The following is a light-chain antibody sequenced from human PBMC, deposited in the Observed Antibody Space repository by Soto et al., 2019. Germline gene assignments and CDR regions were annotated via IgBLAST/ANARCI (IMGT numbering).Light chain of an antibody. CDR1: QSLVHSDGNTY. Sequence: DVVLTQSPLSLPVTLGQPASISCRSSQSLVHSDGNTYLSWFQQRPGQSPRRLIYTVSNRDSGVPDRFSGSGSGTDFTLKISRVEAEDVGVYYCMQGTHWPWTFGQGTKVDI. CDR3: MQGTHWPWT. V-gene: IGKV2-30*02. J-gene: IGKJ1*01. CDR2: TVS.